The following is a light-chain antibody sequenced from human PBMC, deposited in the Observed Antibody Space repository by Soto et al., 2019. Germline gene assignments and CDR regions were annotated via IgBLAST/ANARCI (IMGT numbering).Light chain of an antibody. CDR2: KAS. V-gene: IGKV1-5*03. CDR3: HQYSSNSA. J-gene: IGKJ3*01. CDR1: QSIGSW. Sequence: DIQMTQSPSALSASVGDSVTITCRASQSIGSWLAWYQQKPGKVPNLLVYKASSLESGVPSRFSGSGSGTEFSLTISSLQPDDSATYYCHQYSSNSAFGPGTKVDIK.